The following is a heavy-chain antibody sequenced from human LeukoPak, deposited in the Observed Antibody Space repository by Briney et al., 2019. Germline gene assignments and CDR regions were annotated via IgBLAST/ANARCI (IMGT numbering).Heavy chain of an antibody. D-gene: IGHD6-13*01. CDR2: ISAYNGNT. V-gene: IGHV1-18*01. Sequence: ASVNVSCKASGYTFTSYGISWVRQAPGQGLEWMGWISAYNGNTNYAQKLQGRVTMTTDTSTSTAYMELRSLRSDDTAVYYCARARPRYSSSWTFFDYWGQGTLVTVSS. CDR1: GYTFTSYG. J-gene: IGHJ4*02. CDR3: ARARPRYSSSWTFFDY.